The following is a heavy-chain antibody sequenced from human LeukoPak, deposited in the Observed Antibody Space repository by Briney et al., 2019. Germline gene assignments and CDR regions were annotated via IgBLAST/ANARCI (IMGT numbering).Heavy chain of an antibody. CDR3: ARAAYSSTWYSRYFDL. CDR1: GFTFSGYD. D-gene: IGHD6-13*01. V-gene: IGHV3-13*01. J-gene: IGHJ2*01. Sequence: PGGSLRLSCAASGFTFSGYDIHWVRHATGKGLGWVSGIGTAGEIYYPGSVKGRFTISRENAKNSLYLQMNSLRAGDTAVYYCARAAYSSTWYSRYFDLWGRGTLVTVSS. CDR2: IGTAGEI.